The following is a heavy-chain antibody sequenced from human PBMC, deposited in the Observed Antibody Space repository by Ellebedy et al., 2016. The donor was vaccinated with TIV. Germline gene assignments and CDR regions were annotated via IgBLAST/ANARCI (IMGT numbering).Heavy chain of an antibody. V-gene: IGHV4-30-4*02. D-gene: IGHD2-21*02. Sequence: MPSETLSLTFTVSGGSISSGDYYWSWIRQPPGKGLEWIGYIYYSGSTYYNPSLKSRVTISVDTSKNQFSLKLSSVTAADTAVYYCARVRTAHFDYWGQGTLVTVSS. CDR2: IYYSGST. CDR1: GGSISSGDYY. J-gene: IGHJ4*02. CDR3: ARVRTAHFDY.